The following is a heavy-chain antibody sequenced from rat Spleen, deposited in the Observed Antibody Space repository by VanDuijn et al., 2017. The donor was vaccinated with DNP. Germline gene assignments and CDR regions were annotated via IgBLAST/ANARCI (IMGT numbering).Heavy chain of an antibody. CDR3: TRGDILRSFDY. Sequence: EVQLQESGPGLVKPSQSLSLTCSVTGYSINRSYRWNWIRKFPGNKLEWMGSVNSAGSIEYNPSLKGRISITSDTSKNQFFLQVNSVTTDDTATYYCTRGDILRSFDYWGQGVMVTVSS. V-gene: IGHV3-3*01. CDR2: VNSAGSI. J-gene: IGHJ2*01. D-gene: IGHD1-6*01. CDR1: GYSINRSYR.